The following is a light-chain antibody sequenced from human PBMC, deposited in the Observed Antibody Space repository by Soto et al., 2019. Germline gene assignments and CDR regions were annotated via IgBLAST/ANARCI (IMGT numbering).Light chain of an antibody. Sequence: EIVMTQSPATLSVSPGERATLSCRASQSVSNNLAWYQKKPGQAPRLLIYGASTRATGIPARFSGSGSWTEFTLTISSLQSEDFAFYYCQQYNNWWAFGQGTRVEIK. V-gene: IGKV3-15*01. CDR2: GAS. CDR3: QQYNNWWA. J-gene: IGKJ1*01. CDR1: QSVSNN.